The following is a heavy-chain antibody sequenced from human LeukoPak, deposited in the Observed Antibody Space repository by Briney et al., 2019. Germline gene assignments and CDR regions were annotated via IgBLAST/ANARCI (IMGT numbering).Heavy chain of an antibody. CDR3: AKGSNRGVATIDY. D-gene: IGHD5-12*01. Sequence: GRSLRLSCAASGFTFSSYGMRWVRQAPGKGLDWVAVISYDGSNKYYADSVKGRFTISRDNSKNTLFLQMNSLRAEDTAVYYCAKGSNRGVATIDYWGQGTLVTVSS. J-gene: IGHJ4*02. CDR2: ISYDGSNK. V-gene: IGHV3-30*18. CDR1: GFTFSSYG.